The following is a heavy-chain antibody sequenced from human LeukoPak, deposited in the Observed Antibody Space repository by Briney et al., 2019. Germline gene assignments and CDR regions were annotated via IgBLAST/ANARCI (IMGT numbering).Heavy chain of an antibody. CDR3: ARAISCCRLMDV. Sequence: GGSLRLSCAASGFTFSSYWMHWVRQAPGKGLVWVSRINSDGNSKNYADSVKGRFTISRDNAKNMLYLQMNSLRAEDTAVYYCARAISCCRLMDVWGQGTTVTVSS. CDR1: GFTFSSYW. J-gene: IGHJ6*02. CDR2: INSDGNSK. V-gene: IGHV3-74*01. D-gene: IGHD2-2*01.